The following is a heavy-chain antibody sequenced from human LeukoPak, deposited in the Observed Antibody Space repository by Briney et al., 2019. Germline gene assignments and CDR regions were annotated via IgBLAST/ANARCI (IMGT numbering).Heavy chain of an antibody. J-gene: IGHJ6*03. CDR1: GGSFSGYY. CDR2: IYTSGST. D-gene: IGHD1-26*01. Sequence: SETLSLTCAVYGGSFSGYYWSWIRQPAGKGLEWIGRIYTSGSTNYNPSLKSRVTMSVDTSKNQFSLKLSSVTAADTAVYYCARDSPGWVGSYYYMDVWGKGTTVTVSS. CDR3: ARDSPGWVGSYYYMDV. V-gene: IGHV4-4*07.